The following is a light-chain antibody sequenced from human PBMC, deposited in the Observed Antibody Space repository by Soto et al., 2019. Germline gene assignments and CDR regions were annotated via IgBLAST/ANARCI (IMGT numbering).Light chain of an antibody. CDR1: QSVAANY. CDR2: GAS. J-gene: IGKJ1*01. CDR3: QQYGSSPWT. Sequence: VYTHGPRTIGLAPGRRRTLSWGASQSVAANYLAWYQQKRGQAPRLLIYGASSRATGIPDRFSGSASGTDFTLTISRLEPEDFAVFYCQQYGSSPWTFGQGTKVDIK. V-gene: IGKV3-20*01.